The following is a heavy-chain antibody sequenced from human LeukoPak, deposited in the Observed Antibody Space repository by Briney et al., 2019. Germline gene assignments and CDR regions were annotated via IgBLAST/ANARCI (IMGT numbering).Heavy chain of an antibody. J-gene: IGHJ4*02. CDR3: AKDATASPYFHWFDN. D-gene: IGHD3-9*01. Sequence: GSLRLSCAASGFTFSSYAMNWVRQAPGKGLEWVAGISSGDRTFHAESVKGRFTISRDKSKDTLYLQMNSLRAEDTAVYYCAKDATASPYFHWFDNWGQGTQVIVSS. V-gene: IGHV3-23*01. CDR2: ISSGDRT. CDR1: GFTFSSYA.